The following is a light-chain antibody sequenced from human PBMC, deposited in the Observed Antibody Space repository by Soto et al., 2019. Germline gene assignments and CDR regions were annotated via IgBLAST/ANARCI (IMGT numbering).Light chain of an antibody. CDR3: LQDYNYPWT. CDR1: QDIRND. Sequence: AIQMTQSPSSLSASVGDRVTITCRASQDIRNDLGWYQEKVGQAPKLLIYAASNLQSGVPSRFSGSGSGTDFTLTNSSLLPEDFETYYCLQDYNYPWTFGQGTKVE. J-gene: IGKJ1*01. V-gene: IGKV1-6*01. CDR2: AAS.